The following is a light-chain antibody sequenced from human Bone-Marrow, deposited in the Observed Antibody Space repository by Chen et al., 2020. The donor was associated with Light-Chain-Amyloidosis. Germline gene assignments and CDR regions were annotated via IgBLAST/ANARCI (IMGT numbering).Light chain of an antibody. CDR1: QSVLYSSRNKNY. Sequence: IVMTQSPDSLAVSLGERDTINCKSSQSVLYSSRNKNYLAWYQQRPGQPPKLLIYWASTRESGVPDRFSGSGSGTDFTLTISSLQAEDVALYYCQQYYSTPHTFGQGTRLEIK. J-gene: IGKJ2*01. CDR3: QQYYSTPHT. V-gene: IGKV4-1*01. CDR2: WAS.